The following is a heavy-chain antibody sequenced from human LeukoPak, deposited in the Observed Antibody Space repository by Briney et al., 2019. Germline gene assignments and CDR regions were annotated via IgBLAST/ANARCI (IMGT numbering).Heavy chain of an antibody. CDR2: IYHSGST. CDR1: GYSISSGYC. Sequence: SETLSLTCTVSGYSISSGYCWGWIRQPPGKGLEWIGSIYHSGSTYYNPSLKSRVTISVDTSKNQFSLKLSSVTAADTAVYYCGSRGIAGAGTILAFDYWGQGTLVTVSS. D-gene: IGHD6-13*01. CDR3: GSRGIAGAGTILAFDY. V-gene: IGHV4-38-2*02. J-gene: IGHJ4*02.